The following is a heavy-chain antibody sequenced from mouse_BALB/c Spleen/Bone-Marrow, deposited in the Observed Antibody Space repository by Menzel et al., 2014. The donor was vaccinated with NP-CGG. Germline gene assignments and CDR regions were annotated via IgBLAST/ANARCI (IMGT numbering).Heavy chain of an antibody. CDR3: ARWEYYAMDY. V-gene: IGHV14-3*02. D-gene: IGHD4-1*01. Sequence: EVQLQQSGAELVKPGASVKLSCTASGFNIKDIYTHWVKQRPEQGLEWIGRIDPANGNTKYDPKFQGKATITADTSSNTANLQLSSLTSEDTAVYYCARWEYYAMDYWGQGTSVTVSS. CDR1: GFNIKDIY. CDR2: IDPANGNT. J-gene: IGHJ4*01.